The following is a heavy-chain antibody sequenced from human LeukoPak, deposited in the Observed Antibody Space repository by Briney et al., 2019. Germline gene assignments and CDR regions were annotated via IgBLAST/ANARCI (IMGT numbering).Heavy chain of an antibody. CDR3: ARDSYGSLTDY. D-gene: IGHD5-18*01. CDR1: GFTFSSYS. CDR2: ISSSSSTI. J-gene: IGHJ4*02. V-gene: IGHV3-48*01. Sequence: PGGSLRLSCAASGFTFSSYSMNWVRQAPGKGLEWVSYISSSSSTIYYADSVKGRFTISRDNAKNSLYLQMNSLRAEDTAVYYCARDSYGSLTDYWGQGTLVTVSS.